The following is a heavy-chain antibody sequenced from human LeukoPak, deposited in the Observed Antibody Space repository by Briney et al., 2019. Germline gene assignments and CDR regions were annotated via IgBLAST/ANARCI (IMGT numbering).Heavy chain of an antibody. CDR2: IIPIFGIA. D-gene: IGHD3-10*01. V-gene: IGHV1-69*04. J-gene: IGHJ6*02. Sequence: ASVKVSCKASGGTFSSYAISWVRQAPGQGLEWMGRIIPIFGIANYAQKFQGRVTITADKSTSTAYMELSSLRSEDTAVYYCASTTMVRGVHHGMDVWGQGTTVTVSS. CDR3: ASTTMVRGVHHGMDV. CDR1: GGTFSSYA.